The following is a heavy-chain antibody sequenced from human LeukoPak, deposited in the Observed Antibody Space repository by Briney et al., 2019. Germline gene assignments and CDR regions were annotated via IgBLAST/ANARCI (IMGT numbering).Heavy chain of an antibody. CDR3: AKFLAVIAARGSLYFQH. CDR1: GFTFSSYA. D-gene: IGHD6-6*01. Sequence: GSLRLSCAASGFTFSSYAMSWVRQAPGKGLEWVSAISDSGGTTYYADSVKGRFTISRDNSKNTLYLQMSSLRAEDTAVYYCAKFLAVIAARGSLYFQHWGQGTLVTVSS. CDR2: ISDSGGTT. V-gene: IGHV3-23*01. J-gene: IGHJ1*01.